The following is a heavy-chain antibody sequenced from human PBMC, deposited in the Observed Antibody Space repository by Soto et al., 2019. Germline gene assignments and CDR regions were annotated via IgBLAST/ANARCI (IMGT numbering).Heavy chain of an antibody. V-gene: IGHV3-7*03. CDR3: ARDSPNRQWLVLGYYFDY. J-gene: IGHJ4*02. CDR1: GFTFSSYW. D-gene: IGHD6-19*01. CDR2: IKQDGSEK. Sequence: SVGSLRLSCAASGFTFSSYWMSWVRQAPGKGLEWVANIKQDGSEKYYVDSVKGRFTISRDNAKNSLYLQMNSLRAEDTAVYYCARDSPNRQWLVLGYYFDYWGQGTLVTVSS.